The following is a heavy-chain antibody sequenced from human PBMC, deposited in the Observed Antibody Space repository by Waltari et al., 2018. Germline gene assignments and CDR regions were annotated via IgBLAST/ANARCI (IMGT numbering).Heavy chain of an antibody. CDR3: AREVGYSYGYGWFDP. Sequence: QVQLVQSGAEVKKPGSSVKASCKASGGTFSSYATRWVRRAPGQGLEWLGGYIPICGTANYAQKFQGRVTITTDESTSTAYMELSSLRSEDTAVYYCAREVGYSYGYGWFDPWGQGTLVTVSS. CDR2: YIPICGTA. V-gene: IGHV1-69*05. CDR1: GGTFSSYA. J-gene: IGHJ5*02. D-gene: IGHD5-18*01.